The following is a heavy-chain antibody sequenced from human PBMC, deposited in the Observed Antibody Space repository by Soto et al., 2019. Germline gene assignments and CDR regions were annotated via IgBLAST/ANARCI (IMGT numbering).Heavy chain of an antibody. D-gene: IGHD3-22*01. Sequence: PGGSLRLSCAASGFTFSSYEMNWVRQAPGKGLEWVSYICSSGSTIYYADSVKGRFTIFRDNAKNSLYLQMNSLRAEDTAVYYCARAATYDSSSYPDYWGQGTLVTVSS. J-gene: IGHJ4*02. CDR2: ICSSGSTI. CDR3: ARAATYDSSSYPDY. CDR1: GFTFSSYE. V-gene: IGHV3-48*03.